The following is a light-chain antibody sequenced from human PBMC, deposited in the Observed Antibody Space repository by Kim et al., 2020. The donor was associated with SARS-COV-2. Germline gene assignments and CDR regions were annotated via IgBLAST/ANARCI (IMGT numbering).Light chain of an antibody. CDR1: RSNIGRNS. CDR2: SND. CDR3: AAWDDSLNGVT. Sequence: QSALTQPPSASGTPGQRVTISCSGSRSNIGRNSANWYQHLPGMAPKLLIHSNDKRPSGVPDRFSGSKSGTSASLAISGLQSEDEADYYCAAWDDSLNGVTFGGGTQLTVL. V-gene: IGLV1-44*01. J-gene: IGLJ2*01.